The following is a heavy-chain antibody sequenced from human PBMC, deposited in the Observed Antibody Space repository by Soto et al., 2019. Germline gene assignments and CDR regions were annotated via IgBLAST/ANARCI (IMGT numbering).Heavy chain of an antibody. CDR1: GFTFSGSA. J-gene: IGHJ6*02. V-gene: IGHV3-23*01. Sequence: VQLLESGGALVQPGGSLRLSCAASGFTFSGSAMTWVRQAPGKWLEYVSSITSSGSEAFHAYSVKGRFTMSRDNSKNMVYLQMNSLRAEDTGVYYCAKEGHNSGWYWDVLGQGALVTVSS. D-gene: IGHD6-19*01. CDR3: AKEGHNSGWYWDV. CDR2: ITSSGSEA.